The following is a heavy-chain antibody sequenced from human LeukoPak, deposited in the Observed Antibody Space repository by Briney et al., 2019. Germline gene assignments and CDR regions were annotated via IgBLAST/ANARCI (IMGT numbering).Heavy chain of an antibody. J-gene: IGHJ4*02. D-gene: IGHD6-13*01. CDR3: ARAEATGRVDY. CDR2: INQDGSAE. V-gene: IGHV3-7*01. CDR1: GFTFNNFW. Sequence: PGGSLRLSCAAPGFTFNNFWMSWVRQAPGKGLEWVANINQDGSAEYYVDSVKGRFTISRDNAKNSLYLQMSSLRAEDTAVYYCARAEATGRVDYWGQGTLVTVSS.